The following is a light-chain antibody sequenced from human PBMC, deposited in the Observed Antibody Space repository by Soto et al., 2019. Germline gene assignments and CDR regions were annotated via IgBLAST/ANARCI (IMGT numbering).Light chain of an antibody. J-gene: IGKJ1*01. Sequence: EIVLTQSPGTLSLSPGERATLSCRASQSVSSNYLAWYQQKPGQAPRLLIYGASSRATGIPDRFSGSGSGTEFTLSISSLQSEDFAVYYCQQYYNWPRTFGQGTKVEIK. V-gene: IGKV3-20*01. CDR3: QQYYNWPRT. CDR2: GAS. CDR1: QSVSSNY.